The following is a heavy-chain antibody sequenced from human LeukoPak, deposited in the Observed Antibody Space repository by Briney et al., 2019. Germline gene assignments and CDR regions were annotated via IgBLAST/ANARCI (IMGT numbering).Heavy chain of an antibody. CDR2: IYSSGNT. V-gene: IGHV4-59*01. CDR3: ASESRRDGYKFDY. J-gene: IGHJ4*02. D-gene: IGHD5-24*01. Sequence: SETLSLTCTVSGGSISRYYWSWIRQPPGKGLDWIGYIYSSGNTNYNPSLKSRLTISVDTSKNQFSLKLSSVTAADTAVYYCASESRRDGYKFDYWGQGTLVTVSS. CDR1: GGSISRYY.